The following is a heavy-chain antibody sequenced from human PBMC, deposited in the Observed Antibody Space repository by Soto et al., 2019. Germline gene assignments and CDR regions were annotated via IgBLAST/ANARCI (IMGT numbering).Heavy chain of an antibody. Sequence: QVQLQESGTGLVKPSQTLSLTCTVSGGSISSGDYDWNWIRQHSGKCLEWIGFTYYSGSTYYNPSLKSRVTISVDTSKHQFSLKLSSVTAEDTAVYYCARSVFPWGQGTLVTVSS. V-gene: IGHV4-31*03. CDR2: TYYSGST. CDR3: ARSVFP. J-gene: IGHJ5*02. CDR1: GGSISSGDYD.